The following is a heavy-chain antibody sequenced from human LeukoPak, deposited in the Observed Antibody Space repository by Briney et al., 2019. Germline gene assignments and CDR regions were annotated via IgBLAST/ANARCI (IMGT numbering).Heavy chain of an antibody. Sequence: SETLSLTCTVSGGSISSYYWSWIRQPAGKGLEWIGRIYTSGSTNYNPSLKSRVTMSVNTSKNQFSLKLSSVTAADTAVYYCARHGSEQSYYDSSGYYNYWGQGTLVTVSS. CDR2: IYTSGST. CDR1: GGSISSYY. CDR3: ARHGSEQSYYDSSGYYNY. J-gene: IGHJ4*02. D-gene: IGHD3-22*01. V-gene: IGHV4-4*07.